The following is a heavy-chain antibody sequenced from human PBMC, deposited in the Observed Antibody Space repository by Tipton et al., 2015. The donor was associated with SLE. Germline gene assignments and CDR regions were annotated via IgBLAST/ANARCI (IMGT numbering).Heavy chain of an antibody. CDR2: IYYSGGT. Sequence: TLSLTCTVSGGSISGYYWSWIRQSPGRGLEWIGYIYYSGGTNYNPSLKSRVTISVDTSKNQFSLKLSSVTAADTAVYYCAGAEGSWDAFDIWGQGTMVTVSS. CDR1: GGSISGYY. V-gene: IGHV4-59*01. D-gene: IGHD2-15*01. CDR3: AGAEGSWDAFDI. J-gene: IGHJ3*02.